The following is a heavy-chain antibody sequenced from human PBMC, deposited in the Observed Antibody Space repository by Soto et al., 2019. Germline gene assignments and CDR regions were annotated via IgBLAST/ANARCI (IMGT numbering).Heavy chain of an antibody. V-gene: IGHV6-1*01. CDR3: ARELPYYVSSDSYLDY. CDR2: TYYRSRWYN. D-gene: IGHD3-16*01. J-gene: IGHJ4*02. Sequence: SQTLSLTCAISGDSVSGNSAAWNWIRQSPSGGLEWLGRTYYRSRWYNDYAVSVKSRITVTPDTSKNQFSLHLNSVTPEDTAVYYCARELPYYVSSDSYLDYWGQGALVTVSS. CDR1: GDSVSGNSAA.